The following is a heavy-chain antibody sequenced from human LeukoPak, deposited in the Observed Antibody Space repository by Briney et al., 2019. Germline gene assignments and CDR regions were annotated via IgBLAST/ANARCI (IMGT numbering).Heavy chain of an antibody. J-gene: IGHJ4*02. D-gene: IGHD2-2*01. CDR1: GGTFSSYA. V-gene: IGHV1-69*05. CDR3: ATTYCSSTSCSLDY. CDR2: IIPIFGTA. Sequence: GSSVRVSCKASGGTFSSYAISCVRQAPGHGLEWMGGIIPIFGTANYAQKFQGRVTITTDESTSTAYMELSSLRSEDTAVYHCATTYCSSTSCSLDYWGQGTLVTVSS.